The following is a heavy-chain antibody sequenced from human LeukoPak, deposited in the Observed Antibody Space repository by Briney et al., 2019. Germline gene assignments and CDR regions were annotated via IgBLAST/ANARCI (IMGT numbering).Heavy chain of an antibody. V-gene: IGHV3-66*01. D-gene: IGHD6-6*01. CDR2: IYSGGST. J-gene: IGHJ2*01. CDR1: GFTVSSNY. CDR3: AKGEYSSSSSGAYWYFDL. Sequence: GGSLRLSCAASGFTVSSNYMSWVRQAPGKGLEWVSVIYSGGSTYYADSVKGRFTISRDNSKNTLYLQMNSLRAEDTAVYYYAKGEYSSSSSGAYWYFDLWGRGTLVTVSS.